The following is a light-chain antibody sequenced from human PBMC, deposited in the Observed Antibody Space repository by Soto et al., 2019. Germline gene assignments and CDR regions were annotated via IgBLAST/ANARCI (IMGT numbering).Light chain of an antibody. CDR3: YSYAGTYTFV. Sequence: QSALTQPRSASGSPGQSATISCTGTANDVGGHNYVSWYQQHPGEAPKLLIYDVTERPSGVPDRFSGSKSGNTASLTISGLQTEDEADYYCYSYAGTYTFVFGTGTKLTVL. V-gene: IGLV2-11*01. CDR1: ANDVGGHNY. J-gene: IGLJ1*01. CDR2: DVT.